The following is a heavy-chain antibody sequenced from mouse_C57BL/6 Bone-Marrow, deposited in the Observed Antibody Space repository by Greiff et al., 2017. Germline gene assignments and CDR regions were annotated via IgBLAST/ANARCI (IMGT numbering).Heavy chain of an antibody. CDR1: GYTFTSYG. CDR3: HYYYGSSYYAMDY. V-gene: IGHV1-81*01. CDR2: IYPRSGNT. J-gene: IGHJ4*01. Sequence: QVQLKESGAELARPGASVKLSCTASGYTFTSYGISWVQQRPGQGLEWIGEIYPRSGNTYYNEKFKGKATLTADKSSSTAYMELRSLTSEDSAVYFCHYYYGSSYYAMDYWGQGTSVTVSS. D-gene: IGHD1-1*01.